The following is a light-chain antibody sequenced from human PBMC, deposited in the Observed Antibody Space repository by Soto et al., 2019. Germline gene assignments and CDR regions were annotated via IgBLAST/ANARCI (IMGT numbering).Light chain of an antibody. J-gene: IGKJ2*01. CDR1: QSISSW. Sequence: DIQMTHSPSTLSASVGDRVTITCLASQSISSWLAWYQQKPGKAPKLLIYKASSLESGVPSRFSGSGSGTEFTLTISSLQPDDFATYYCQQYNSYLYTFGQGTKVDSK. V-gene: IGKV1-5*03. CDR3: QQYNSYLYT. CDR2: KAS.